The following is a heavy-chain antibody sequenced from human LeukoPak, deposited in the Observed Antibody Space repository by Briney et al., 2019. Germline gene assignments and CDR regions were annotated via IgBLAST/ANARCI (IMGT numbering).Heavy chain of an antibody. V-gene: IGHV3-21*01. CDR2: ITSSSSYI. CDR1: GFTFSSYS. Sequence: GGSLRLSCAASGFTFSSYSMNWVRQAPGKGLEWVSSITSSSSYIYYADSVKGRFTISRDNAKNSLYLQMNSLRADDTAVYYCARGPDYYETTGYYPPYWGQGTLVTVSS. CDR3: ARGPDYYETTGYYPPY. D-gene: IGHD3-22*01. J-gene: IGHJ4*02.